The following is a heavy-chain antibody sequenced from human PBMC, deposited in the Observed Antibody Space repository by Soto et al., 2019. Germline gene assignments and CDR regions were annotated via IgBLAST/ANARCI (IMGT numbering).Heavy chain of an antibody. CDR2: IYYSGSA. D-gene: IGHD2-2*01. CDR1: GGSISSGGYY. J-gene: IGHJ5*02. Sequence: QVQLQESGPGLVKPSQTLSLTCTVSGGSISSGGYYWSWIRQHPGKGLEWIGYIYYSGSAYYNPSLKGLVTIAVDTSKNQFSLRLSSVTAADTAVYYCARDAGGWYPLLSPWFDPWGQGTLVTVSS. V-gene: IGHV4-31*01. CDR3: ARDAGGWYPLLSPWFDP.